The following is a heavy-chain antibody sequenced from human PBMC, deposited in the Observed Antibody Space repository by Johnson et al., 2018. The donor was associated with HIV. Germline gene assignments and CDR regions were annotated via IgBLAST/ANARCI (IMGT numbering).Heavy chain of an antibody. Sequence: MVLVGSGGGWVKPGRSLRLSCAASGFTFSNAWMSWVRQDPGKGLEWVGRIKSITDGGTKDYAAPVKGRFTISRDDSKNTLYLQMNSLKTEDTAVYYCTAEAGIELWLIDAFDIWGQGTMVTVSS. V-gene: IGHV3-15*01. D-gene: IGHD5-18*01. CDR1: GFTFSNAW. J-gene: IGHJ3*02. CDR2: IKSITDGGTK. CDR3: TAEAGIELWLIDAFDI.